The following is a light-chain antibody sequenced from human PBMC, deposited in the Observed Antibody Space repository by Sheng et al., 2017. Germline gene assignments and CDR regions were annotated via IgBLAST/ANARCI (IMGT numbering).Light chain of an antibody. Sequence: EIVLTQSPATLSLSPGERATLSCRASQSVSSYLAWYQQKLGQAPRLLIYDVSHRATGIPARFSGSGSGTDFTLTISSLEPEDFAVYYCQQRSNWPRTFGQGTKVEIK. V-gene: IGKV3-11*01. J-gene: IGKJ1*01. CDR1: QSVSSY. CDR3: QQRSNWPRT. CDR2: DVS.